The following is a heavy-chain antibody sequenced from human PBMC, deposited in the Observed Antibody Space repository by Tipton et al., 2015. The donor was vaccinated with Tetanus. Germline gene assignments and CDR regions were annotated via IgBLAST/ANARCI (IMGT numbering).Heavy chain of an antibody. J-gene: IGHJ4*02. CDR2: ISPSGRT. CDR3: VRANYDSSKKGPFDS. D-gene: IGHD3-3*01. V-gene: IGHV4-61*08. CDR1: GGSLRSDDYQ. Sequence: TLSLTCSVSGGSLRSDDYQWNWIRQPPGKGLEWLAYISPSGRTNSNYDLKSRITISQDKSKNQFSLRLTSVTAADTAVYYCVRANYDSSKKGPFDSWGQGSLVIVSS.